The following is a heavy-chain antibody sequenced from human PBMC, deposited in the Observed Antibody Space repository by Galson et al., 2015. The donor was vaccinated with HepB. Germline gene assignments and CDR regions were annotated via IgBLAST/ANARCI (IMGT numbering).Heavy chain of an antibody. Sequence: SLRLSCAASGFTFSSYWMSWVRQAPGKGLEWVANIKQGGSEKYYVDSVKGRFTISRDNAKNSLYLQMNSLRAEDTAVYYCARDGSGWYFRLSDGMDVWGQGTTVTVSS. D-gene: IGHD6-19*01. CDR3: ARDGSGWYFRLSDGMDV. CDR2: IKQGGSEK. CDR1: GFTFSSYW. J-gene: IGHJ6*02. V-gene: IGHV3-7*01.